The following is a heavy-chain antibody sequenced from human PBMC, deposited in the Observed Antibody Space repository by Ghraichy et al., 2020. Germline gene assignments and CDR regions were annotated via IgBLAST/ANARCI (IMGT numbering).Heavy chain of an antibody. V-gene: IGHV3-23*01. D-gene: IGHD6-6*01. CDR2: ISGSGGTT. CDR1: GFSFSSYA. Sequence: GGSLRLSCAASGFSFSSYAMSWVRQAPGKGLEWVSAISGSGGTTYYADSVKGRFTISRDNSKKTLYLQMNSLRAEDTAVYYCAKYSSSYRFDYWGQGTLVTVSS. CDR3: AKYSSSYRFDY. J-gene: IGHJ4*02.